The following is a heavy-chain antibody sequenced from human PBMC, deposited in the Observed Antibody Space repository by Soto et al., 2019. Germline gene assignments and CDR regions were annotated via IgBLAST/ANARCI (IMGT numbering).Heavy chain of an antibody. CDR2: IVVGSGNT. Sequence: GASVKVSCKASGFTFTSSDVQWVRQSRGQRLEWIGWIVVGSGNTNYAQKFQERVTITMDMSTSTAYMELSSLRSEDTAVYYCAAEAAAQLVSPYYYYGMDVWGQGTTVTVSS. J-gene: IGHJ6*02. V-gene: IGHV1-58*01. D-gene: IGHD6-13*01. CDR1: GFTFTSSD. CDR3: AAEAAAQLVSPYYYYGMDV.